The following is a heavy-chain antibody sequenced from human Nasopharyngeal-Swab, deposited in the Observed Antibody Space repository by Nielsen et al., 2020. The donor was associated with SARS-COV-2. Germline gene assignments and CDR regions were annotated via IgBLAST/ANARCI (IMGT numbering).Heavy chain of an antibody. CDR2: ITADGAHM. J-gene: IGHJ5*01. Sequence: GESLKISCAASGFTLSSSAMNWVRQAPGTGPEWVSSITADGAHMFYADSVKGRFTISRDNAKNSLYLHMSSLIVEDTAVYYCARDPAPGDCWGQGTLVTVSS. V-gene: IGHV3-21*06. CDR1: GFTLSSSA. CDR3: ARDPAPGDC.